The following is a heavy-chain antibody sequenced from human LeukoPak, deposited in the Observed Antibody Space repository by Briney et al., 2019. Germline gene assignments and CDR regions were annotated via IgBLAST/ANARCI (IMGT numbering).Heavy chain of an antibody. CDR1: GFTFSSYS. Sequence: GGSLRLSCAASGFTFSSYSMNWVRQAPGKGLEWVSSISSSSSYIYYADSVKGRFTISRDNAKNSLYLQMNSLRAEDTAVYYCARPITIFGVVGAAYWGQGTLVTVSS. V-gene: IGHV3-21*01. J-gene: IGHJ4*02. D-gene: IGHD3-3*01. CDR3: ARPITIFGVVGAAY. CDR2: ISSSSSYI.